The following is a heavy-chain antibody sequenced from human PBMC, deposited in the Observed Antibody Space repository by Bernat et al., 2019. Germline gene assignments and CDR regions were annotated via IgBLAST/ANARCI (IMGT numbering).Heavy chain of an antibody. CDR1: GGSISSYY. Sequence: QVQLQESGPGLVKPSETLSLTCTDSGGSISSYYWSWIRQPPGKGLEWIGYIYYSGSTNYNPSLKSRVTISVDTSKNQFSLKLSSVTAADTAVYDCARDLRQAGTDAFDIWGQGTMVTVSS. CDR2: IYYSGST. D-gene: IGHD6-19*01. J-gene: IGHJ3*02. V-gene: IGHV4-59*01. CDR3: ARDLRQAGTDAFDI.